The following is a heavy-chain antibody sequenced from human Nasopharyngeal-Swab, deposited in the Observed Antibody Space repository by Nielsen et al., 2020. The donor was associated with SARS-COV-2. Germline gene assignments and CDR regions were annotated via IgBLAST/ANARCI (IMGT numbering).Heavy chain of an antibody. CDR3: ARVWSSSWYYFDH. CDR2: INSDGSIT. Sequence: GESLKISCAASGFTFSSHWMHWVRQAPGKGLVWVSRINSDGSITNYADSVKGRFTTSRDNAKNTLYLQMNSLRAEDTAVYYCARVWSSSWYYFDHWGQGTLVTVSS. V-gene: IGHV3-74*01. J-gene: IGHJ4*02. CDR1: GFTFSSHW. D-gene: IGHD6-13*01.